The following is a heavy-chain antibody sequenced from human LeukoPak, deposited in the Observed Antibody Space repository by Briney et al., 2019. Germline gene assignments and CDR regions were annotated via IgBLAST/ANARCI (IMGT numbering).Heavy chain of an antibody. CDR3: ASSPWDYFDY. V-gene: IGHV4-39*07. CDR2: IYYSGST. D-gene: IGHD1-26*01. J-gene: IGHJ4*02. Sequence: WVRQPPGKGLEWIGSIYYSGSTYYNPSLKSRVTISVDTSKNQFSLKLSSVTAADTAVYYCASSPWDYFDYWGQGTLVTVSS.